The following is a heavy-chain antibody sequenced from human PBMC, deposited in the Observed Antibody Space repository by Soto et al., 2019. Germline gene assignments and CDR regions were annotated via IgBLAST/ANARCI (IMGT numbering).Heavy chain of an antibody. CDR1: GGSIISGGYY. J-gene: IGHJ6*02. V-gene: IGHV4-31*03. D-gene: IGHD4-17*01. CDR2: IYYSGST. CDR3: AREAMTTVNYYYYGMDV. Sequence: PSETLSLTCTVSGGSIISGGYYWSWIRQHPGKVLEWIGYIYYSGSTYYNPSLKSRVTISVDTSKNQFSLKLSSVTAADTAVYYCAREAMTTVNYYYYGMDVWGQGTTVTVSS.